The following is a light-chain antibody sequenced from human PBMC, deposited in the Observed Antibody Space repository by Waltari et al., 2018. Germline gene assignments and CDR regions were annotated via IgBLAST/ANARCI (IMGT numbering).Light chain of an antibody. CDR2: GAS. J-gene: IGKJ5*01. CDR1: QSVTSNY. Sequence: EIVLTQSPGTLSLSPGERATLSCRASQSVTSNYLVWYQQKPGQAPRLLIYGASSRATGIPDRFSGSGSGTDFTLTISRLEPEDFAVYYSQQYGSSSTFGQGTRLEIK. V-gene: IGKV3-20*01. CDR3: QQYGSSST.